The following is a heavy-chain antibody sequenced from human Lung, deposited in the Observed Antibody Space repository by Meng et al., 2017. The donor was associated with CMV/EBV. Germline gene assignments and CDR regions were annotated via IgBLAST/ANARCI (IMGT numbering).Heavy chain of an antibody. D-gene: IGHD2-15*01. CDR3: AKDGSDSSLGWLDP. J-gene: IGHJ5*02. CDR1: GFTFDDHA. Sequence: EGSLRLXCAASGFTFDDHAMHWVRQRPGKGLEWVSLITWDGGNTYYADSVKGRFTISRDNSKNSLYLQMNSLRTEDTALYYCAKDGSDSSLGWLDPWGQGXLVTVSS. V-gene: IGHV3-43D*03. CDR2: ITWDGGNT.